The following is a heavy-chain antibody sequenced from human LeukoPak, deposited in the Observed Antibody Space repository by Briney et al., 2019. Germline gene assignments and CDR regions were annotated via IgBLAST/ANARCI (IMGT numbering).Heavy chain of an antibody. Sequence: SETLSLTCTVSDYSISSGYYWGWIRQPPGKGLEWIGSIYHSGSTYYNPSLKSRVTISVDTSKNQFSLKLSSVTAADTAVYYCATLVAGTRIDYWGQGTLVTVSS. CDR3: ATLVAGTRIDY. D-gene: IGHD6-19*01. V-gene: IGHV4-38-2*02. CDR2: IYHSGST. J-gene: IGHJ4*02. CDR1: DYSISSGYY.